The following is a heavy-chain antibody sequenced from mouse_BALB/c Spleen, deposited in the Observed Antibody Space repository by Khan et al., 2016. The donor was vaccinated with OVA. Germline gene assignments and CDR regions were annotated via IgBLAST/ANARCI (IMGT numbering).Heavy chain of an antibody. CDR1: GYTFTNYG. CDR3: ARPPYFSYTLDY. D-gene: IGHD2-10*01. V-gene: IGHV9-3-1*01. CDR2: INTYTGEP. Sequence: QIQLVQSGPELKKPGETVKISCNASGYTFTNYGMNWVKQSPGKALKWMGWINTYTGEPTYADDFKGRFAFSLETSATTAYLQINNLKNEDTATYFCARPPYFSYTLDYWGQGTSVTVSS. J-gene: IGHJ4*01.